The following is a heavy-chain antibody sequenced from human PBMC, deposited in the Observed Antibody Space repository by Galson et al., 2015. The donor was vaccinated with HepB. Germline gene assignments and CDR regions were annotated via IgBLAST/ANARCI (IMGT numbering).Heavy chain of an antibody. V-gene: IGHV3-11*05. CDR3: ARDLATYYYDSSGDDAFDI. Sequence: SLRLSCAASGFTFSDYYMSWIRQAPGKGLEWVSYISSSSSYTNYADSVKGRFTISRDNAKNSLYLQMNSLRAEDTAVYYCARDLATYYYDSSGDDAFDIWGQGTMVTVSS. D-gene: IGHD3-22*01. CDR2: ISSSSSYT. J-gene: IGHJ3*02. CDR1: GFTFSDYY.